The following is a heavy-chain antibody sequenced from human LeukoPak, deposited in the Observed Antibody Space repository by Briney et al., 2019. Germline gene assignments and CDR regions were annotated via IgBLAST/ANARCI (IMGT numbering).Heavy chain of an antibody. D-gene: IGHD2-15*01. J-gene: IGHJ4*02. V-gene: IGHV3-66*01. CDR2: IYSGGST. CDR1: GFTVSSNY. Sequence: GGSLRLSCAASGFTVSSNYMSWVRQAPGKGLEWVSVIYSGGSTYYADSVKGRFTISRDNSKNTLYLQMNSLRAEDTAVYYCAGGRDYCSGGSCSLFDYWGQGTLVTVSS. CDR3: AGGRDYCSGGSCSLFDY.